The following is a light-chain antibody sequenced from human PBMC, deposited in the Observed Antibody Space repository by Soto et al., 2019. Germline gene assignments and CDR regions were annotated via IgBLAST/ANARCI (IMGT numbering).Light chain of an antibody. V-gene: IGKV3-20*01. CDR2: GAS. CDR1: QSVDNSN. Sequence: EIVLTQSPGTLSLSPGERATVSCRASQSVDNSNLAWYQQKLGRAPRLLISGASTRATGIPDRFSGSGSETDFTLTIARLEPEDFAVYYCQQYGSSPRTFGQGTRLEIK. CDR3: QQYGSSPRT. J-gene: IGKJ5*01.